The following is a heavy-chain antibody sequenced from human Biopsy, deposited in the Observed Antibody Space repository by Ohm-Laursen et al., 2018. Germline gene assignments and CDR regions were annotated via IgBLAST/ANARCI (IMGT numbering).Heavy chain of an antibody. CDR3: ARGPHSGSHSCFDY. J-gene: IGHJ4*02. V-gene: IGHV1-69*13. Sequence: SVKASCKAPGGTFSNYGVNWVRQAPGQGLEWMGGIIPMFGTANYAQMFQGRVTISADESTSTSYMELSSLTTEDTAIYYCARGPHSGSHSCFDYWGRGTLVTVSS. CDR2: IIPMFGTA. CDR1: GGTFSNYG. D-gene: IGHD1-26*01.